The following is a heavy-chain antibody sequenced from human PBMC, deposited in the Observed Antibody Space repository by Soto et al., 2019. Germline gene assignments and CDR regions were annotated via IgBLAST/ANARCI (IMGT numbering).Heavy chain of an antibody. CDR2: IYHSGGA. J-gene: IGHJ6*02. CDR1: GDSITSGGYY. D-gene: IGHD3-10*01. Sequence: SETLSLTCTVSGDSITSGGYYWSWLRQQPGKGLEWIGYIYHSGGASYNPSLRGRAVISIDTSKNQFFLRMNAVTAADTATYYCARDYYGAGSHYYYYGMEVWGQGTTVTVSS. CDR3: ARDYYGAGSHYYYYGMEV. V-gene: IGHV4-31*03.